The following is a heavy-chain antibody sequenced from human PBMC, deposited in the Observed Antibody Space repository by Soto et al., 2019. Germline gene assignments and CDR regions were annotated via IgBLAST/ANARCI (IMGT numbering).Heavy chain of an antibody. Sequence: QLQLQESGPGLVKPSETLSLTCTVSGGSISSSSYYGGWIRQPPGKGLEWIGSIYYIGNTYYNPSLKSRVTISVDTSKMQFSLKLSSVTAADTAVYYCARHGRWVTHDDNSFDTWGQGTMVTVSS. J-gene: IGHJ3*02. D-gene: IGHD2-21*02. CDR2: IYYIGNT. V-gene: IGHV4-39*01. CDR1: GGSISSSSYY. CDR3: ARHGRWVTHDDNSFDT.